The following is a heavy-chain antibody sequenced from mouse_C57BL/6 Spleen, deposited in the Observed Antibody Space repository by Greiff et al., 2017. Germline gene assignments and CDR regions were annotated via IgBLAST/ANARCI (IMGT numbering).Heavy chain of an antibody. CDR3: TRKLLYAMDY. J-gene: IGHJ4*01. V-gene: IGHV6-6*01. CDR1: GFPFSDAW. CDR2: IRNKANTHTT. Sequence: DVKLVESGGGLVQPGGSMKLSCAASGFPFSDAWMDWVRQSPETGLEWVAEIRNKANTHTTYYAESVKGRFTISRDDSKSSVYLQMNRLRAEDTGIYYCTRKLLYAMDYWGQGTSVTVSS. D-gene: IGHD2-1*01.